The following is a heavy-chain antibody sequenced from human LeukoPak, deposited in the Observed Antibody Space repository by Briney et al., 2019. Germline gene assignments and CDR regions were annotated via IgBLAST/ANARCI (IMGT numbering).Heavy chain of an antibody. V-gene: IGHV4-4*07. J-gene: IGHJ4*02. Sequence: SETLSLTCTVSGDSISSYYWSWIRQSAGKGLEWIGRMYISGSTNYNPSLKSRITMSIDTSKNQFSLKLRSVTAADTAVYYCARDSGSDWGYFDYWGQGTLVTVSS. CDR1: GDSISSYY. CDR3: ARDSGSDWGYFDY. CDR2: MYISGST. D-gene: IGHD3-9*01.